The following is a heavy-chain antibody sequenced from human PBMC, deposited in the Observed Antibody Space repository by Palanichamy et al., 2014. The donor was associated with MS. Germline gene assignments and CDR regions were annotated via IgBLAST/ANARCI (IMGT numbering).Heavy chain of an antibody. J-gene: IGHJ4*02. CDR3: ARTTGRSSWYFDY. CDR1: GGSISSSSYY. D-gene: IGHD6-13*01. V-gene: IGHV4-39*01. Sequence: QLQLQESGPGLVKPSETLSLTCTVSGGSISSSSYYWGWIRQPPGKGLEWIGSIYYSGSTYYNPSLKSRVTISVDTSKNQFSLKLSSVTAADTAVYYCARTTGRSSWYFDYWGQGTLVTVSS. CDR2: IYYSGST.